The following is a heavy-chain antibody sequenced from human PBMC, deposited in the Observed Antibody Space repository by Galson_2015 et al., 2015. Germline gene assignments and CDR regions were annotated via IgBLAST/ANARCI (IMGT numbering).Heavy chain of an antibody. CDR1: GFTFSSYG. Sequence: SLRLSCAASGFTFSSYGMHWVRQAPGKGLEWVAVISYDGSNKYYADSVKGRFTISRDNSKNTLYLQMNSLRAEDTAVYYCARIAAAGTNFDYWGQGTLVTVSS. V-gene: IGHV3-30*03. CDR3: ARIAAAGTNFDY. CDR2: ISYDGSNK. D-gene: IGHD6-13*01. J-gene: IGHJ4*02.